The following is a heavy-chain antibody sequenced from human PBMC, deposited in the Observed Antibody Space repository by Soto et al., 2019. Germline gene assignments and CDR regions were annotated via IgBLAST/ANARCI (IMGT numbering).Heavy chain of an antibody. V-gene: IGHV4-31*03. CDR3: ARAASSSSLEIYWFDP. CDR2: IYYSGST. D-gene: IGHD6-6*01. CDR1: GGSISSGGYY. Sequence: QVQLQESGPGLVKPSQTLSLTCTVSGGSISSGGYYWIWIRQHPGKGLEWIGYIYYSGSTYYNPSLKSRVTLSVDPSKNQFSLKLSSVTAADTAVYYCARAASSSSLEIYWFDPWGQGTLVTVSS. J-gene: IGHJ5*02.